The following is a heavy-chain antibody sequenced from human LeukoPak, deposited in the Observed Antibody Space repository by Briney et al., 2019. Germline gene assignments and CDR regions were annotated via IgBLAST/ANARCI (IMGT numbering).Heavy chain of an antibody. Sequence: GGSLRLSCAASGFTFSSYGMHWVRQAPGKGLEWVAFIRYDGSNKCYADSVKGRFTISRDNSKNTLYLQMNSLRAEDTAVYYCAKDRAYYYDTPPGYFDYWGQGTLVTVSS. CDR1: GFTFSSYG. J-gene: IGHJ4*02. V-gene: IGHV3-30*02. CDR2: IRYDGSNK. D-gene: IGHD3-22*01. CDR3: AKDRAYYYDTPPGYFDY.